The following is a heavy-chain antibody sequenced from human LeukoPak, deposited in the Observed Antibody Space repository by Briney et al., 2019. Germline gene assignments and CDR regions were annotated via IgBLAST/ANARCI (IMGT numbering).Heavy chain of an antibody. J-gene: IGHJ1*01. V-gene: IGHV3-48*03. CDR3: ARDLYDSSGYYYPAPEYFQH. D-gene: IGHD3-22*01. CDR2: ISSSGSTI. Sequence: PGGSLRLSCAASGFTFSSYEMNWVRQAPGKGLEWVSYISSSGSTIYYADSVKGRFTIYRDNAKNSLYLQMNSLRAEDTAVYYCARDLYDSSGYYYPAPEYFQHWGQGTLVTVSS. CDR1: GFTFSSYE.